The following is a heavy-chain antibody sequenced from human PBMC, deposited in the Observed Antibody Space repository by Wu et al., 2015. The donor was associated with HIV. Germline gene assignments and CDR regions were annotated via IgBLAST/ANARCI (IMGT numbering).Heavy chain of an antibody. D-gene: IGHD6-13*01. J-gene: IGHJ6*02. Sequence: QVQLVQSGAEVKKPGSSVKVSCKASGGTFSSYAISWVRQAPGQGLEWMGGIIPIFGTANYAQKFQGRVTITTDESTSTAYMELSSLRSEDTAVYYCARGEGYSSSWYYYGMDVWGQRGPRVTGLL. CDR3: ARGEGYSSSWYYYGMDV. V-gene: IGHV1-69*05. CDR1: GGTFSSYA. CDR2: IIPIFGTA.